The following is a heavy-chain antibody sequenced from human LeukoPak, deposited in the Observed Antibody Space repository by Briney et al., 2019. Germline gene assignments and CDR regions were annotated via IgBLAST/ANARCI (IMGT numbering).Heavy chain of an antibody. D-gene: IGHD2-2*02. V-gene: IGHV4-59*01. CDR2: IYYSGST. CDR1: GGSISSYY. Sequence: SETLSLTCTVSGGSISSYYWSWIRQPPGKGLEWIGYIYYSGSTNYNPSLKSRVTISVDTSKNQFSLKLSSMTAADTAVYYCARGIRYCSSTSCYRRFNWFDPWGQGTLVTVSS. CDR3: ARGIRYCSSTSCYRRFNWFDP. J-gene: IGHJ5*02.